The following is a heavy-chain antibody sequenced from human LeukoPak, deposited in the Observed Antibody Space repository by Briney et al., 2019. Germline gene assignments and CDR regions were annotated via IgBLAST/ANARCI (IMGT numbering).Heavy chain of an antibody. CDR2: ISYDGSNK. CDR3: AREIRRYGSGDY. Sequence: GGSLRLSCAASGFTFSSYGMHWVRQAPGKGLEWVAIISYDGSNKYYADSVKGRFTISRDNSKNTLFLQMNSLRAEDTAVYYCAREIRRYGSGDYWGQGTLVTVSS. D-gene: IGHD3-10*01. J-gene: IGHJ4*02. V-gene: IGHV3-30*03. CDR1: GFTFSSYG.